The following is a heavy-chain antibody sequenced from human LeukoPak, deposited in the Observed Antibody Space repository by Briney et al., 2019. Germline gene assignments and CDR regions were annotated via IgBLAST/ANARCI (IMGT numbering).Heavy chain of an antibody. CDR3: VSDTALGY. D-gene: IGHD5-18*01. CDR1: GFTFSNYW. J-gene: IGHJ4*02. CDR2: IKTDGSST. V-gene: IGHV3-74*01. Sequence: GGSLRLSCAASGFTFSNYWMHWVRQAPGEGLVWVSRIKTDGSSTFYADSVKGRFTISRDNAKNTMYLQVNSLRVEDTAVYYCVSDTALGYWGQGTLVTVSS.